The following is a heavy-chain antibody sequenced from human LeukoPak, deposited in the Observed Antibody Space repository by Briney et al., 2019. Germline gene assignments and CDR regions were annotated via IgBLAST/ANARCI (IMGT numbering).Heavy chain of an antibody. CDR2: IIPIFGTA. CDR3: ARVLKRVRALEG. V-gene: IGHV1-69*13. D-gene: IGHD3-10*01. J-gene: IGHJ4*02. Sequence: SVKVSCKASGGTFSSYAISWVRQAPGQGLEWMGGIIPIFGTANYAQKFQGRVTITADESASTAYMELSSLRSEDTAVYYCARVLKRVRALEGWGQGTLVTVSS. CDR1: GGTFSSYA.